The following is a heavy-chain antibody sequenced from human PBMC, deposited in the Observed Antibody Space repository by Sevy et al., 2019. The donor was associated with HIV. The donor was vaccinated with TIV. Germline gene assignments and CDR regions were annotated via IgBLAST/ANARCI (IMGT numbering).Heavy chain of an antibody. V-gene: IGHV3-23*01. CDR3: AKGDVTTSRTGVEP. D-gene: IGHD2-8*02. CDR1: GFIFSAYL. J-gene: IGHJ5*02. Sequence: GGCLRLSCTASGFIFSAYLMSWVRQFPGKRLEWVSSIANSGDTTAYVDTVKGRFTVSRDNSKNTLYLHMNSLRVEDTAIYYCAKGDVTTSRTGVEPWGHGTPVTVSS. CDR2: IANSGDTT.